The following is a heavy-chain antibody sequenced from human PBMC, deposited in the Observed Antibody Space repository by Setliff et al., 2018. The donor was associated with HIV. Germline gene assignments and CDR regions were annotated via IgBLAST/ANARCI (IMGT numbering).Heavy chain of an antibody. D-gene: IGHD6-25*01. Sequence: GESLKISCAASGFTFSNFGMHWVRQAPGKGLEWVASIWFDGGDKYYAESVKGRITISRDNSKNILYLQMSSLRVEDTAVYYCAKRRGRDAFMDVWGKGTTVTVSS. CDR3: AKRRGRDAFMDV. J-gene: IGHJ6*03. CDR1: GFTFSNFG. V-gene: IGHV3-30*02. CDR2: IWFDGGDK.